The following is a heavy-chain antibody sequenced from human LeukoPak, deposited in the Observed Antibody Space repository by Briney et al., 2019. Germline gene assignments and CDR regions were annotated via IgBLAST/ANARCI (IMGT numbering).Heavy chain of an antibody. D-gene: IGHD6-13*01. V-gene: IGHV4-39*01. CDR2: IYYSGST. CDR3: AIHIAAAGEAFDY. Sequence: SETLSLTCTVSGGSISSSSYYWGWIRQPPGKGLEWIGSIYYSGSTYYNPSLKSRVTISVDTSKDQFSLKLSSVTAADTAVYYCAIHIAAAGEAFDYWGQGTLVTVSS. CDR1: GGSISSSSYY. J-gene: IGHJ4*02.